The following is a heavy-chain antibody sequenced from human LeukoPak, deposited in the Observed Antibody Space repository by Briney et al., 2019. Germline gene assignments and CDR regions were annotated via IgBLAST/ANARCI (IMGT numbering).Heavy chain of an antibody. Sequence: SETLSLTCTVSGGSISSYYWSWIRQPPGKGLEWIGYIYYSGSTNYNPSLKSRVTISVDTSKNQFSLKLSSVTAADTAVYYCARTSPRDSSGWYGEGYYYYGMDVWGQGTTVTVSS. V-gene: IGHV4-59*01. D-gene: IGHD6-19*01. J-gene: IGHJ6*02. CDR2: IYYSGST. CDR1: GGSISSYY. CDR3: ARTSPRDSSGWYGEGYYYYGMDV.